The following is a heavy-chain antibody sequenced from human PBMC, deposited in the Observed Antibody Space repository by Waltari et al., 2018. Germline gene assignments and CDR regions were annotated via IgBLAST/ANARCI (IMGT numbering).Heavy chain of an antibody. Sequence: QVQLQESGPGLVKPSETLSLTCTVSGYSISSGYYWGWIRQPPGKGLEWIGSIYHSGSTYYNPSLKSRVTISVDTSKNQFSLKLSSVTAADTAVYYCVQMGAARYFQHWGQGTLVTVSS. D-gene: IGHD6-6*01. CDR2: IYHSGST. CDR1: GYSISSGYY. J-gene: IGHJ1*01. CDR3: VQMGAARYFQH. V-gene: IGHV4-38-2*02.